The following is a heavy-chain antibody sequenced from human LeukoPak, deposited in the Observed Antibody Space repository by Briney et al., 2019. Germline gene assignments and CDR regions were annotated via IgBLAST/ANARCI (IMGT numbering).Heavy chain of an antibody. CDR3: AKDAAANADAFDI. D-gene: IGHD6-13*01. Sequence: GGSLRPSCAASGFTFSSYSMNWVRQAPGKGLEWVSSISSSSSYIYYADSVKGRFTISRDNAKNSLYLQMNSLRAEDTAVYYCAKDAAANADAFDIWGQGTMVTVSS. V-gene: IGHV3-21*01. CDR2: ISSSSSYI. CDR1: GFTFSSYS. J-gene: IGHJ3*02.